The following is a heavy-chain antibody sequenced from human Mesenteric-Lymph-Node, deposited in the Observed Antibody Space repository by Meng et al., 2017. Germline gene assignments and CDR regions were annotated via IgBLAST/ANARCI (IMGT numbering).Heavy chain of an antibody. J-gene: IGHJ6*02. V-gene: IGHV1-69*02. CDR2: IIPILGIA. D-gene: IGHD2-21*02. CDR1: GGTFSSYT. CDR3: ARAGVTQDYGMDV. Sequence: SVKVSCKASGGTFSSYTISWVRQAPGQGLEWMGRIIPILGIANYAQKFQGRVTITADKSTSTAYMELSSLRSEDTAVYYCARAGVTQDYGMDVWGQGTMVTVSS.